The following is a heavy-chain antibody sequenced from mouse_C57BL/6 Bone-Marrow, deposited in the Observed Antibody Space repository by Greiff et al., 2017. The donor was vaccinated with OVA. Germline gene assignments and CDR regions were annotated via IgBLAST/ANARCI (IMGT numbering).Heavy chain of an antibody. Sequence: QVQLQQSGPELAKPGASVKISCKASGYAFSSSWMNWVKQRPGKGLEWIGRIYPGDGDTNYNGKFKGKATLTADKSSSTAYMQLSSLTSEDSAVYFCARGENYGSSYGYFDVWGTGTTVTVSS. V-gene: IGHV1-82*01. J-gene: IGHJ1*03. D-gene: IGHD1-1*01. CDR3: ARGENYGSSYGYFDV. CDR1: GYAFSSSW. CDR2: IYPGDGDT.